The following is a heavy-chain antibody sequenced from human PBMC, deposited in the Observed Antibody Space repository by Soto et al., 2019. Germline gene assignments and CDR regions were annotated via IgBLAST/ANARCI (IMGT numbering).Heavy chain of an antibody. V-gene: IGHV4-4*07. CDR1: DASISGFY. CDR3: VRDGTKTLRDWFDP. J-gene: IGHJ5*02. Sequence: SETLSLTCTVSDASISGFYWSWIRKSAGKGLEWIGRIYATGTTDYNPSLKSRVMMSVDTSKKQFSLKLRSVTAADTAVYYCVRDGTKTLRDWFDPWGQGISVTVSS. CDR2: IYATGTT. D-gene: IGHD1-1*01.